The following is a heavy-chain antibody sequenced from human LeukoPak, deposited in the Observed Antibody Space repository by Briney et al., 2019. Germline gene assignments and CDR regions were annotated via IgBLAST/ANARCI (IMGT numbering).Heavy chain of an antibody. D-gene: IGHD2-15*01. CDR2: IDPNSGGT. V-gene: IGHV1-2*02. CDR3: ARGLGPGYCSGGPCYPNLNFDY. J-gene: IGHJ4*02. Sequence: ASVKVSCKASGYTFTDYYMHWVRQAPGQGLEWMGWIDPNSGGTNYAQKFQGRVTMTRDTSINTAYMELSRLRSDDTAVYYCARGLGPGYCSGGPCYPNLNFDYWGQGTLVTVSS. CDR1: GYTFTDYY.